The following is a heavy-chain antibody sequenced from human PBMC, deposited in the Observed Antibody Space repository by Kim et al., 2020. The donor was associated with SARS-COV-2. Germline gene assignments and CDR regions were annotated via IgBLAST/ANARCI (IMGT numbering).Heavy chain of an antibody. V-gene: IGHV4-31*03. CDR3: ARGHHYYGSGSYYPFDY. Sequence: SETLSLTCTVSGGSISSGGYYWSWIRQHPGKGLEWIGYIYYSGSTYYNPSLKSRVTISVDTSKNQFSLKLSSVTAADTAVYYCARGHHYYGSGSYYPFDYWGQGTLVTVSS. D-gene: IGHD3-10*01. CDR1: GGSISSGGYY. J-gene: IGHJ4*02. CDR2: IYYSGST.